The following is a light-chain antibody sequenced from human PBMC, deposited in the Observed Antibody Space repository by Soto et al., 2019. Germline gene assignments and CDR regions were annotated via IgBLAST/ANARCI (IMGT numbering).Light chain of an antibody. J-gene: IGLJ1*01. CDR1: CSNIGEDA. Sequence: QSVLTQPPSLSATPGQRVNISCSGSCSNIGEDAVNWYQQLPGAGPKLLTYLNDQRPSGVPDRFSGSKSGTSAFLAISGLQSEDEADYYCAAWDDSLNALFGTGTKVTVL. CDR3: AAWDDSLNAL. CDR2: LND. V-gene: IGLV1-44*01.